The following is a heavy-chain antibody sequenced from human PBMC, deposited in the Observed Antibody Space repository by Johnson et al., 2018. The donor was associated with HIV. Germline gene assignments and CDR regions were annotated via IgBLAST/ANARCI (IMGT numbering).Heavy chain of an antibody. CDR1: GFTFDDFA. CDR3: ARDMGATLFLGACEI. V-gene: IGHV3-23*04. J-gene: IGHJ3*02. D-gene: IGHD1-26*01. Sequence: EVQLVESGGGLVKPGGSLRLSCAASGFTFDDFAMSWVRQVPGKGLEWVSGISGSGGSTYYAASVKGRFTISRDNSNNTLYLEMNSLRTEDTAVYYCARDMGATLFLGACEIWGQRTKVTVS. CDR2: ISGSGGST.